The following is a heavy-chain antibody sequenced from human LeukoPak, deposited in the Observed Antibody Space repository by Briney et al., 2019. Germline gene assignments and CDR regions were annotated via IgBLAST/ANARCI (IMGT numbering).Heavy chain of an antibody. V-gene: IGHV3-48*03. J-gene: IGHJ4*02. CDR3: TRDQYGTRLD. D-gene: IGHD1-1*01. CDR2: ISVSGETK. Sequence: GGSLRLSCAASGFTISSYEMNWVRQAPGKGLEWVSHISVSGETKTYADSVQVRFTISRDNAKSSLYLQMNSLRAEDTAIYYCTRDQYGTRLDWGQGTLVTVSS. CDR1: GFTISSYE.